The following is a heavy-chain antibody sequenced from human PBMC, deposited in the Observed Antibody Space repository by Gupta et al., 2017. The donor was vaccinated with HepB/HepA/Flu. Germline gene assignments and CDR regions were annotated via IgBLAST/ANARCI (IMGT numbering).Heavy chain of an antibody. Sequence: QLQLQESGPGLVKPSETLSLTCTVFGDSITNCGFYWGWIRQSPGKGLEWVGNTYYSGSTYYSPSLKSRVTISVDTAKNRFSLKLTSVTAADTAVYYCARSGKSFYFYHYMDVWGFGTTVTVS. D-gene: IGHD6-25*01. CDR2: TYYSGST. V-gene: IGHV4-39*01. CDR1: GDSITNCGFY. CDR3: ARSGKSFYFYHYMDV. J-gene: IGHJ6*03.